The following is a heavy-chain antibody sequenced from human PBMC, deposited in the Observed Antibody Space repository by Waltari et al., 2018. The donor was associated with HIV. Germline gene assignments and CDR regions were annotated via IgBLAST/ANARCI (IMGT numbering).Heavy chain of an antibody. D-gene: IGHD5-18*01. J-gene: IGHJ3*01. CDR3: ARLLRGFSYGGAFDL. CDR2: MNPNKGNT. CDR1: GYTLTSHD. V-gene: IGHV1-8*01. Sequence: QAQLVQSGAEVKKPGASVKVSCKASGYTLTSHDINWVRQATGQGLEWMGWMNPNKGNTGYAQRFQSRVTMTRNTSINTAYMELSSLKSEDTAVYYCARLLRGFSYGGAFDLWGQGTVVIVSS.